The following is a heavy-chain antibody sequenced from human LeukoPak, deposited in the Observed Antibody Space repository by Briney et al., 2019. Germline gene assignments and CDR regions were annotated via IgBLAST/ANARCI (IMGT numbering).Heavy chain of an antibody. J-gene: IGHJ4*02. V-gene: IGHV4-30-2*01. CDR2: IYHSGST. CDR1: GGSISSGGYS. CDR3: VRGHGGY. Sequence: SQTLSLTCAVSGGSISSGGYSWSWIRQPPGKGLEWIGYIYHSGSTYYNPSLKSRVTMSVDMAKNQFSLKVMSVTAADTAVYYCVRGHGGYWGQGTLVTVSS.